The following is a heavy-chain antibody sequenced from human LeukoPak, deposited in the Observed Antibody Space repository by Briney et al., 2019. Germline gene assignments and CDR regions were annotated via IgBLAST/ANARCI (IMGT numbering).Heavy chain of an antibody. CDR3: AREGGTYYYILTGYYTPGWFDP. J-gene: IGHJ5*02. V-gene: IGHV4-34*01. CDR2: INHSGST. Sequence: SETLSLTCAVYGGSFSGYYWSWIRQPPGKGLEWIGEINHSGSTNYNPSLKSRVTISVDTSKNQFSLKLSSVTAADTAVYYCAREGGTYYYILTGYYTPGWFDPWGQGTLVTVSS. D-gene: IGHD3-9*01. CDR1: GGSFSGYY.